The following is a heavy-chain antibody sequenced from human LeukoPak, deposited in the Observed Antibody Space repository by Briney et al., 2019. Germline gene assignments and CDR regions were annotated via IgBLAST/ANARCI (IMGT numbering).Heavy chain of an antibody. CDR1: GGSFSGYY. V-gene: IGHV4-34*01. Sequence: KSSETLSLTCAVYGGSFSGYYWSWIRQPPGKGLEWIGEINHSGSTNYNPSLKSRVTISVDTSKNQFSLKLSSVTAADTAVYYCARATYCSSSSCPPSVRPYYFDYWGQGTLVTASS. J-gene: IGHJ4*02. CDR3: ARATYCSSSSCPPSVRPYYFDY. CDR2: INHSGST. D-gene: IGHD2-2*01.